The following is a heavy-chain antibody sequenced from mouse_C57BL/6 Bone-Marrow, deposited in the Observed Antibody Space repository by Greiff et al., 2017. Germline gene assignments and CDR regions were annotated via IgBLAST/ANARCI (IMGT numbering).Heavy chain of an antibody. D-gene: IGHD1-1*02. V-gene: IGHV1-52*01. Sequence: QVQLKESGAELVRPGSSVKLSCKASGYTFTSYWMHWVKQRPIQGLEWIGNIDPSDSETHYNQKFKDKATLTVDKSSSTAYMQLSSLTSEDSAVYYCARLGGYFDYWGQGTTLTVSS. CDR3: ARLGGYFDY. CDR2: IDPSDSET. CDR1: GYTFTSYW. J-gene: IGHJ2*01.